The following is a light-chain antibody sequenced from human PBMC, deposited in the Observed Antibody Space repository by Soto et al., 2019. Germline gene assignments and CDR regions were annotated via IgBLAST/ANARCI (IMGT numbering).Light chain of an antibody. J-gene: IGKJ3*01. V-gene: IGKV3-20*01. CDR1: QSVSSSY. CDR3: QQANSFPLFT. CDR2: GAS. Sequence: EIVLTQSPGTLSLSPGERATLSCRASQSVSSSYLAWYQQKPGQAPRLLIYGASSRATGIPDRFSGSGSGTDFTLTISRLEPEDFATYYFQQANSFPLFTFGPGTKVDIK.